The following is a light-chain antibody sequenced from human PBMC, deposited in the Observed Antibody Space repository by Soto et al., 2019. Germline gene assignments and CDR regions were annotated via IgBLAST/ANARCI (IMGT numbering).Light chain of an antibody. V-gene: IGKV1-39*01. CDR2: DAS. Sequence: TRSPATLSVSPGERATLLCRASQNVTSPLTWYQQTPGKAPKLLIYDASSLQRGVPSRFSGSGSGTDFTLTISSLQPEDFATYYCQQSYSTPQTFGQGTKVDIK. J-gene: IGKJ1*01. CDR1: QNVTSP. CDR3: QQSYSTPQT.